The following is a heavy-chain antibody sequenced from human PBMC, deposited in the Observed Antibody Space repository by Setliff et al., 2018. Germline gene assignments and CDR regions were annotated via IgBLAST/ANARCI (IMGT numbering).Heavy chain of an antibody. J-gene: IGHJ4*01. Sequence: SETLSLTCTVSGTSINTYYWTWIRQSPGKGLEWIGFVYSNGNKDYDPSLKSRVAFSVDTSQNHVSLKLSSVTPADTAVYFCANGWRNFDYWGQGILVTVSS. CDR2: VYSNGNK. CDR1: GTSINTYY. V-gene: IGHV4-59*01. D-gene: IGHD6-19*01. CDR3: ANGWRNFDY.